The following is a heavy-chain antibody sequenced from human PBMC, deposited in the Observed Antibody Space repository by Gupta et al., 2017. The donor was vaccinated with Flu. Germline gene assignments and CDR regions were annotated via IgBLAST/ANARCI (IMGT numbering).Heavy chain of an antibody. J-gene: IGHJ6*03. V-gene: IGHV4-59*01. CDR2: TDEFGST. Sequence: PVNGLEWSGYTDEFGSTIYNPTLKSRVTISVDTSTNQFSLKLRSVTAADTAVYFCARGSQLLPVVYYFYLDVWGKGTTVTVSS. D-gene: IGHD2-2*01. CDR3: ARGSQLLPVVYYFYLDV.